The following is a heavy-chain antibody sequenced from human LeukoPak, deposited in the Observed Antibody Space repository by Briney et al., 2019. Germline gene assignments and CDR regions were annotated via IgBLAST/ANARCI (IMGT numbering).Heavy chain of an antibody. V-gene: IGHV3-30-3*01. CDR3: ARSFRTYYYDSSGYSGFDY. Sequence: GGSLRLFCAASGFTFSSYAMHWVRQAPGKGLEWVAVISYDGSNKYYADSVKGRFTISRDNSKNTLYLQMNSLRAEDTAVYYCARSFRTYYYDSSGYSGFDYWGQGTLVTVSS. CDR2: ISYDGSNK. CDR1: GFTFSSYA. J-gene: IGHJ4*02. D-gene: IGHD3-22*01.